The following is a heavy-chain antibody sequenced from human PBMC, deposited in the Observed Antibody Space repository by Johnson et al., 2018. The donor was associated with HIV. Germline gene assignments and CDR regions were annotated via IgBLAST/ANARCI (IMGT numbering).Heavy chain of an antibody. CDR1: GFTFSSYA. J-gene: IGHJ3*02. CDR3: TDGESFFDI. D-gene: IGHD3-10*01. CDR2: ISYDGSNK. Sequence: QELLVESGGGVVQPGGSLRLSCAASGFTFSSYAMHWVRQAPGQGLEWVAVISYDGSNKYYADSVKGRFTISRDNSKNTLYLQMNSLKTEDTAVYYCTDGESFFDIWGQGTMVTVSS. V-gene: IGHV3-30-3*02.